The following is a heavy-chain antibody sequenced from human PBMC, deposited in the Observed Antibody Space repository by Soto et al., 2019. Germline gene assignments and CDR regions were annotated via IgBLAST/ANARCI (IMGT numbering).Heavy chain of an antibody. V-gene: IGHV3-23*01. CDR1: GVTFNTYV. D-gene: IGHD1-7*01. CDR3: ARRARTATNKWGAFDV. J-gene: IGHJ3*01. CDR2: ISYSADKT. Sequence: EVQLLESGGGLVQPGGSLRLSFAASGVTFNTYVMNWVRQAPGKGLEWVSTISYSADKTHYADSVKGRFTISRDNSRDTLFLQINSLRADDAAVYYCARRARTATNKWGAFDVWGQGTMVPVSS.